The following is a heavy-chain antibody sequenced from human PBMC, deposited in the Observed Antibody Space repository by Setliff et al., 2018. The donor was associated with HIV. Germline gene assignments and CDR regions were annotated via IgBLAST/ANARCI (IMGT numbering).Heavy chain of an antibody. CDR1: GGSINDQY. J-gene: IGHJ6*02. V-gene: IGHV4-59*11. Sequence: SETLSLTCTVPGGSINDQYFSWIRQSPGKGLEWIGSIDYSGSTKYNPSLNSRGTISIDTSKNELSLKLTSVTAADTAVYYCAGSAHSYSYMGYYYHTMDVWGQGTTVTVSS. CDR3: AGSAHSYSYMGYYYHTMDV. D-gene: IGHD4-4*01. CDR2: IDYSGST.